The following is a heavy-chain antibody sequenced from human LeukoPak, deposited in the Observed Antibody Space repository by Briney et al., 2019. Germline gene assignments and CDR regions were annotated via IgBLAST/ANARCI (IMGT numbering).Heavy chain of an antibody. D-gene: IGHD5-12*01. V-gene: IGHV5-51*01. CDR1: GYRFNSDW. CDR2: IYPRDSDT. CDR3: ARRQYSGYDFDF. Sequence: PGESLKISCKASGYRFNSDWIGWVRQMPGKGLEWMGIIYPRDSDTRYSPSFQGQVTVSADKSISTAYLQWSSLEASDTAIYYCARRQYSGYDFDFWGQGTLVTVSS. J-gene: IGHJ4*02.